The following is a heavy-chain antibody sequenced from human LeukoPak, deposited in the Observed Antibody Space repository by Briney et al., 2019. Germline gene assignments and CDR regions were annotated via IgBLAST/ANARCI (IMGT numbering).Heavy chain of an antibody. CDR1: GYTFTSYG. D-gene: IGHD3-22*01. Sequence: SVKVSCKASGYTFTSYGISWVRQAPGQGLEWMGGIIPIFGTANYAQKFQGRVTITADESTSTAYMELSSLRSEDTAVYYCARALRSYYDSSGYYYPDYWGQGTLVTVSS. J-gene: IGHJ4*02. V-gene: IGHV1-69*13. CDR3: ARALRSYYDSSGYYYPDY. CDR2: IIPIFGTA.